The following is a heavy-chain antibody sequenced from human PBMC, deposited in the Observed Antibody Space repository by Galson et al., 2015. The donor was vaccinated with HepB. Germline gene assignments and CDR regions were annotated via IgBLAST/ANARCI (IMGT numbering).Heavy chain of an antibody. CDR1: YA. CDR2: ISSNGGST. J-gene: IGHJ4*02. V-gene: IGHV3-64*01. Sequence: YAMHWVRQAPGKGLEYVSAISSNGGSTYYANSVKGRFTISRDNAKNSLYLQMESLRAEDTAVYYCARDGVAATSRVDYWGQGTLVTVSS. CDR3: ARDGVAATSRVDY. D-gene: IGHD6-13*01.